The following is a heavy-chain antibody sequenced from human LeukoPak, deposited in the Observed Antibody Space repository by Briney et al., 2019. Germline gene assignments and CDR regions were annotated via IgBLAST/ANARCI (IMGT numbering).Heavy chain of an antibody. V-gene: IGHV1-2*02. CDR1: GYTFTGYY. J-gene: IGHJ3*02. Sequence: ASVKVACKASGYTFTGYYMHWVRQAPGQGLEWMGWINPNSGGTNYAQKFQGRVTMTRDTSISTAYMELSRLRSDDTAVYYCARRSRDLHDAFDIWGQGTMVTVSS. CDR2: INPNSGGT. CDR3: ARRSRDLHDAFDI. D-gene: IGHD4-11*01.